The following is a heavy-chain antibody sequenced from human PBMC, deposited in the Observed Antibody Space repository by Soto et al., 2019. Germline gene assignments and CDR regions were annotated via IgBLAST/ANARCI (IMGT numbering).Heavy chain of an antibody. Sequence: QVQLVESGGGVVQPGTSLRLACAASGFTLSNIGMQWVRQAPGKGLVWVAVISAGGNTKYYADSVKGRFTISRDNSKNTLFLQMNSLRTEDPAVYYCAKESGGERYAAYFDLWGQGTLVTVSA. CDR2: ISAGGNTK. J-gene: IGHJ4*02. D-gene: IGHD2-21*01. CDR1: GFTLSNIG. V-gene: IGHV3-30*18. CDR3: AKESGGERYAAYFDL.